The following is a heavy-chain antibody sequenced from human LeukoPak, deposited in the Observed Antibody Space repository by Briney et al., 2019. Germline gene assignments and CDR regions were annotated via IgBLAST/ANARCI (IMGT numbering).Heavy chain of an antibody. CDR3: ASNDCSGGSCYLPAEYFQH. D-gene: IGHD2-15*01. CDR1: GFTFSDYY. V-gene: IGHV3-11*01. CDR2: ISSSGSTI. J-gene: IGHJ1*01. Sequence: GGSLRLSCAASGFTFSDYYMSWIRQAPGKGLEWVSYISSSGSTIYYADSVKGRFTISRDNAKKSLYLQMNSLTAEDTAVYYCASNDCSGGSCYLPAEYFQHWGQGTLVTVSS.